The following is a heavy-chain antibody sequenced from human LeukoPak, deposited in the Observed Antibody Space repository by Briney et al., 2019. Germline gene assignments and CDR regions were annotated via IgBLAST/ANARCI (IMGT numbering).Heavy chain of an antibody. D-gene: IGHD3-22*01. Sequence: ASVKVSCKASGGTFSSYAISWVRQAPGQGLEWMGRIIPILGIANYAQKFQGRVTITADKSTSTAYMELSSLRSDDTAVYYCARDRRYDSSGYLFDYWGQGTLVTVSS. CDR2: IIPILGIA. CDR1: GGTFSSYA. V-gene: IGHV1-69*04. J-gene: IGHJ4*02. CDR3: ARDRRYDSSGYLFDY.